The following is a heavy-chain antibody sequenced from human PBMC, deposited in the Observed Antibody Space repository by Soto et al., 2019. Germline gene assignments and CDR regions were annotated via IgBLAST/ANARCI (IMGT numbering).Heavy chain of an antibody. Sequence: QVQLVQSGAEEKKPGASVKVSCKASGYTFTNYAMHWVRQAPGQRLEWMGWINAGNGNTKYSQKFQGRVTITRDTSASTAYMELSSLRSEDTAVYYCARAVGGPTSNLDYWGQGTLVTVSS. D-gene: IGHD3-16*01. CDR1: GYTFTNYA. J-gene: IGHJ4*02. V-gene: IGHV1-3*05. CDR3: ARAVGGPTSNLDY. CDR2: INAGNGNT.